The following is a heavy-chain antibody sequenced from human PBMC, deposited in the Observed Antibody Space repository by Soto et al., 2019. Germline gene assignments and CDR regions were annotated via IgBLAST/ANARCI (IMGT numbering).Heavy chain of an antibody. CDR2: ISASGGST. D-gene: IGHD2-15*01. J-gene: IGHJ4*02. V-gene: IGHV3-23*01. Sequence: PGGSLRLSCAASGFTFSNYAMSWVRQAPGKGLEWVSAISASGGSTYYADSVKGRFTISRDNSKNTLYLQMNSLRDEDTAVYYCASGGSDCSGDSCYCWGQGTLVTVSS. CDR3: ASGGSDCSGDSCYC. CDR1: GFTFSNYA.